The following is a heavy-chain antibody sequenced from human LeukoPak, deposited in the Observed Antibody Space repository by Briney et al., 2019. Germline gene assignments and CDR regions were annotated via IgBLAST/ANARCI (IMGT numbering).Heavy chain of an antibody. V-gene: IGHV3-33*01. CDR1: GFTFSNYG. CDR2: IWCDGSNK. Sequence: PGGSLRLSCAASGFTFSNYGMHWVRQAPGKGLEWVTLIWCDGSNKYYADSVKGRFTISRDNSKNTLYLQMNSLRAEDTAVYHCARDTPKSSEDYYYYGMDVWGQGTTVTVSS. CDR3: ARDTPKSSEDYYYYGMDV. J-gene: IGHJ6*02.